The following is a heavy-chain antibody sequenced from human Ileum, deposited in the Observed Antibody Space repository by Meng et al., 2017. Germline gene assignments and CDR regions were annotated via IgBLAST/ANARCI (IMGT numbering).Heavy chain of an antibody. Sequence: QIPLHESCPGLLRPSATRSLTGTGSGASVSSNNDGWGWIRQPPGKGLEWIGYGSTNHNPSLKSRVTISVDTSKNQFFLTLNSVTAADTAIYYCARDHWGSLDYWGQGILVTVSS. CDR1: GASVSSNNDG. CDR3: ARDHWGSLDY. CDR2: GST. D-gene: IGHD7-27*01. J-gene: IGHJ4*02. V-gene: IGHV4-61*01.